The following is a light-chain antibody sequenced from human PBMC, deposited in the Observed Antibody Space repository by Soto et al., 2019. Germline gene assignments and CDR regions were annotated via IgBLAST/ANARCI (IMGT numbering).Light chain of an antibody. CDR3: QTWGAGLYVI. Sequence: QLVLTQSPSASASLGASVKLTCTLSSGHSRYAIAWHQQQPEKGPRYLMRLNSDGSHSKGDGIPDRFSGSSSGAERYLTISSLQSEDEADYYCQTWGAGLYVIFGGGTKLTVL. V-gene: IGLV4-69*01. CDR2: LNSDGSH. CDR1: SGHSRYA. J-gene: IGLJ2*01.